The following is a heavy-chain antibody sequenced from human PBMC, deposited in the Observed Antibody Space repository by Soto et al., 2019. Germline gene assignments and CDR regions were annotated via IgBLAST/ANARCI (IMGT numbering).Heavy chain of an antibody. J-gene: IGHJ4*02. V-gene: IGHV1-8*01. D-gene: IGHD3-10*01. Sequence: QVQLVQSGAEVKKPGASVKVSCKASGYTFTSYDINWVRQATGQGLEWMGWMNPNSGNTGYAQKFQGRVTMTRNTSISTAYMEVSSLRSEDTAVYYCAVASGFGEPFRFDYWGQGTLVTVSS. CDR3: AVASGFGEPFRFDY. CDR2: MNPNSGNT. CDR1: GYTFTSYD.